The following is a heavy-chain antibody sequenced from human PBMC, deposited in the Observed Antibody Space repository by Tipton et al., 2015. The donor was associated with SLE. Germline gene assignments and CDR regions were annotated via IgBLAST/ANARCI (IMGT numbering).Heavy chain of an antibody. V-gene: IGHV4-39*07. D-gene: IGHD6-13*01. J-gene: IGHJ4*02. CDR1: GGSISSSSYY. CDR3: ASWVTGTAAGTWDY. Sequence: TLSLTCTVSGGSISSSSYYWGWIRQPPGKGLEWIGSIYYSGSTHYNPSLKSRVTISVDTSKNQFSLKLSSVTAADTAVYYCASWVTGTAAGTWDYWGQGTLVTVSS. CDR2: IYYSGST.